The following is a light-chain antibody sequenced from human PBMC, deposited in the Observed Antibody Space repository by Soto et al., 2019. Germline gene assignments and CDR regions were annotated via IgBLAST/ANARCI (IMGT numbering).Light chain of an antibody. CDR3: QQYNNWPRT. Sequence: EIVLTPSPGTLSLSPGDRATLSCRASQSVSDNLAWYQQKPGQAPRLLIYGASTRATGIPARFSGSGSGTEFTLTISSLQSEDFAVYYCQQYNNWPRTFGQGTKVDIK. CDR1: QSVSDN. J-gene: IGKJ1*01. CDR2: GAS. V-gene: IGKV3-15*01.